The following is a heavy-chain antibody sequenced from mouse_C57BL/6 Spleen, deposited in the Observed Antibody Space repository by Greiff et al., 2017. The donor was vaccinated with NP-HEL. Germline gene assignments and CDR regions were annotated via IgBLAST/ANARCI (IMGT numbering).Heavy chain of an antibody. Sequence: QVQLQQPGAELVRPGSSVKLSCKASGYTFTSYWMDWVKQRPGQGLEWIGNIYPSDSETHYNQKFKDKATLTVDKSSSTAYMQLSSLTSEDSAVYYGGRAGTGYFDVWGTGTTVTVSS. CDR1: GYTFTSYW. CDR3: GRAGTGYFDV. D-gene: IGHD4-1*01. CDR2: IYPSDSET. V-gene: IGHV1-61*01. J-gene: IGHJ1*03.